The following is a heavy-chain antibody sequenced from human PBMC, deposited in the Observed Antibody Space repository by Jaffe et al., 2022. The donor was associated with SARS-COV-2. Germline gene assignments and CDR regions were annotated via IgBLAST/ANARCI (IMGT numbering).Heavy chain of an antibody. D-gene: IGHD3-3*01. CDR1: GFTFSSYG. CDR2: ISYDGSNK. J-gene: IGHJ4*02. V-gene: IGHV3-30*18. Sequence: QVQLVESGGGVVQPGRSLRLSCAASGFTFSSYGMHWVRQAPGKGLEWVAVISYDGSNKYYADSVKGRFTISRDNSKNTLYLQMNSLRAEDTAVYYCAKDRFWSGYYVAPLDYWGQGTLVTVSS. CDR3: AKDRFWSGYYVAPLDY.